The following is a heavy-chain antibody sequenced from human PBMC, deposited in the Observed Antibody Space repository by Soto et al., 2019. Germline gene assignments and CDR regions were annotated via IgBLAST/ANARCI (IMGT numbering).Heavy chain of an antibody. CDR3: VSQRTTVPTQAYFDY. V-gene: IGHV4-39*01. D-gene: IGHD4-17*01. J-gene: IGHJ4*02. CDR2: VYYRGRS. Sequence: SETLSLTCTVSGGSVTNSSYYWGWIRQSPGKGLEWIGSVYYRGRSYSKSSVKSRVTISVDTSKNRSSLSLNSVTASDTAVYFCVSQRTTVPTQAYFDYWGPGALVTVSS. CDR1: GGSVTNSSYY.